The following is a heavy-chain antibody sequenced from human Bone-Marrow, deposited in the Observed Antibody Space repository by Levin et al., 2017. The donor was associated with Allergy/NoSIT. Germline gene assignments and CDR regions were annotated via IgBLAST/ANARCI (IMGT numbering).Heavy chain of an antibody. CDR3: AGVEDTRWLPMNGY. CDR2: IIPSSDKP. CDR1: ADTFSRYA. J-gene: IGHJ1*01. Sequence: GASVKVSCKASADTFSRYAISWVRQAPGQGLEWMGGIIPSSDKPNYAQKFQGRVTITADESTSTAYMDLSNLKSQDTAVYYCAGVEDTRWLPMNGYWGQGTLVIVSS. V-gene: IGHV1-69*13. D-gene: IGHD3-22*01.